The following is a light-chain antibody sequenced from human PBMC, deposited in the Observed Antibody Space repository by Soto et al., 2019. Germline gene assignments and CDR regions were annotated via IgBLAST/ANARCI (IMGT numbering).Light chain of an antibody. J-gene: IGKJ4*01. CDR1: QSVRSSY. CDR2: GAS. Sequence: EIVLTQSPGILSFSPGERATLSCRASQSVRSSYLAWYQQKPGQAPRLLISGASTRAAGISDRFSGGGSGTDFTLTISRLEPEDFAVYYCQQFSSYPLTFGGGTKVDIK. V-gene: IGKV3-20*01. CDR3: QQFSSYPLT.